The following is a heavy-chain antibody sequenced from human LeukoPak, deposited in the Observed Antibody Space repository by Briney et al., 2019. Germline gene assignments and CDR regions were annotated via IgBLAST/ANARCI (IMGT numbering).Heavy chain of an antibody. D-gene: IGHD2-2*02. V-gene: IGHV3-30-3*01. Sequence: PGGSLRLSCAASGFTFRNYVIHWVRQAPGKGLEWVAVTSSDLNVKLYADSVKGRFTISRDNSKNTLYLQMNSLRAEDTAVYYCARGIAGYCSSTSCYRGVTDWGQGTLVTVSS. J-gene: IGHJ4*02. CDR2: TSSDLNVK. CDR3: ARGIAGYCSSTSCYRGVTD. CDR1: GFTFRNYV.